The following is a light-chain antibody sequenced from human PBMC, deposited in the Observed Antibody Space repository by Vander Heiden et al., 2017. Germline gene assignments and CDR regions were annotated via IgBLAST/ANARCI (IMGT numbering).Light chain of an antibody. J-gene: IGLJ3*02. CDR3: LRVYGDAWV. CDR2: STS. Sequence: TVLTQPPSLTVSPGGTATITCALSTRAVISDYDPNWFQHQPGQAPRTLIYSTSNKLSWTPARFSGSLLGGKATLTLSGVQREDEAEYYCLRVYGDAWVFGGGTNLIVL. CDR1: TRAVISDYD. V-gene: IGLV7-43*01.